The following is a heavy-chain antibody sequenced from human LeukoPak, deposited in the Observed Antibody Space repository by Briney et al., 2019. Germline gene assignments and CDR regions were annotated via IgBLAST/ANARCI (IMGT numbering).Heavy chain of an antibody. CDR2: INPSGSST. CDR3: ARDNSVGDVAWWFDP. Sequence: ASVKVSCKASGYSFTSHYMHWVRQAPGQGLEWLGLINPSGSSTLYAQKFQGRVTMTRDMSTTADYMELSSLRSEDTAVYYCARDNSVGDVAWWFDPWGQGTLVTVSS. V-gene: IGHV1-46*01. J-gene: IGHJ5*02. D-gene: IGHD1-26*01. CDR1: GYSFTSHY.